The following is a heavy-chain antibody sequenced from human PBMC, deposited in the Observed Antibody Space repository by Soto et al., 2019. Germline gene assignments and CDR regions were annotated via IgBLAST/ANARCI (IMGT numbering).Heavy chain of an antibody. CDR3: ARPRGYSGYDSQFWFDP. Sequence: SVEASSKASGYTFASYGSRWVRQTPGQGLEWMGWISAYNGNTNYAQKLQGRVTMTTDTSTSTAYMELRSLRSDDTAVYYCARPRGYSGYDSQFWFDPWGQGTLVTVSS. CDR1: GYTFASYG. CDR2: ISAYNGNT. J-gene: IGHJ5*02. D-gene: IGHD5-12*01. V-gene: IGHV1-18*01.